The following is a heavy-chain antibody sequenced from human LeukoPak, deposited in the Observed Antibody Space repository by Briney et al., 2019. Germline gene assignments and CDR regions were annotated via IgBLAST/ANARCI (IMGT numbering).Heavy chain of an antibody. CDR1: GGSISSYY. CDR3: ARDRNRGWFDP. CDR2: IYYSGST. D-gene: IGHD3-10*01. J-gene: IGHJ5*02. Sequence: SETLSLTCTVSGGSISSYYWSWIRQPPGKGLEWVGYIYYSGSTYYNPSLKSRVTISVDTSKNQFSLKLSSVTAADTAVYYCARDRNRGWFDPWGQGTLVTVSS. V-gene: IGHV4-59*12.